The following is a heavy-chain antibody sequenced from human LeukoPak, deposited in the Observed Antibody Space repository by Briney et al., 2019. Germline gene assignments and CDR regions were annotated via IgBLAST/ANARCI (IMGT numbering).Heavy chain of an antibody. CDR1: RFTFSNYW. CDR3: AKYLYCGGDCYRALGY. V-gene: IGHV3-23*01. D-gene: IGHD2-21*02. J-gene: IGHJ4*02. Sequence: GGSLRLSCAASRFTFSNYWMSWVRQAPGKGLEWVSAISGSGGSTYYADSVKGRFTISRDNSKNTLYLQMNSLRAEDTAVYYCAKYLYCGGDCYRALGYWGQGTLVTVSS. CDR2: ISGSGGST.